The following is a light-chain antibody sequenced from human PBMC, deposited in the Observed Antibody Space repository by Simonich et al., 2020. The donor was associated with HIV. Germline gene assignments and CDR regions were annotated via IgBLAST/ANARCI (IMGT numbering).Light chain of an antibody. CDR1: QSINRY. J-gene: IGKJ1*01. V-gene: IGKV1-5*03. Sequence: DLQMTQSPSTLSASVGDSVTIPCRASQSINRYLAWYQQKPGKAPKLLIYKASSLQREVPSRFSGNGSGTEFTLTISSLQPDDFATYCCQQYNNYWTFGQGTKVEI. CDR2: KAS. CDR3: QQYNNYWT.